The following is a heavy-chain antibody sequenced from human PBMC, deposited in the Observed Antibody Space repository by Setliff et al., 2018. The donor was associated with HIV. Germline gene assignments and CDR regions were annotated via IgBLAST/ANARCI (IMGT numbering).Heavy chain of an antibody. J-gene: IGHJ4*02. Sequence: SVKVSCKASGGTFSSYAISWVRQAPGHGLEWMGGIIPIFGTANYAQKFQGRVTITTDESTSTAYMELSSLRSEDTAVYSCAKAAGMTCSGSSCYSDYWGQGTLVTVSS. CDR3: AKAAGMTCSGSSCYSDY. CDR2: IIPIFGTA. V-gene: IGHV1-69*05. CDR1: GGTFSSYA. D-gene: IGHD2-15*01.